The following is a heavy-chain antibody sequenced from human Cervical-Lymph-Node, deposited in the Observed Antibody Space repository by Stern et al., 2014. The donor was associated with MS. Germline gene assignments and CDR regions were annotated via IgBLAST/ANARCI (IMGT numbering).Heavy chain of an antibody. Sequence: VQLVESGAEVKKPGSSVKVSCKASGGTFSSDAISWVRQAPGQGLEWMGGIIPIFGTANYAQKFQGRVTITADESTSTAYMELSSLKSGDGYNKYYFDHWGQGTLVTVSP. CDR2: IIPIFGTA. D-gene: IGHD5-24*01. J-gene: IGHJ4*02. CDR3: FDH. V-gene: IGHV1-69*01. CDR1: GGTFSSDA.